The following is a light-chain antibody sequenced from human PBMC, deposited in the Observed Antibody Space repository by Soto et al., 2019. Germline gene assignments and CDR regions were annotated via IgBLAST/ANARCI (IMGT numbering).Light chain of an antibody. CDR3: CAYAGRSTYV. CDR2: EGS. J-gene: IGLJ1*01. CDR1: SSDVGSYNL. V-gene: IGLV2-23*01. Sequence: LAQPASVSGSPGQSITISCTGTSSDVGSYNLVSWYQQHPGKAPKLMIYEGSKRPSGVSNRFSGSKSGNTASLTISGLQAEDEADYYCCAYAGRSTYVFGTGTKVTVL.